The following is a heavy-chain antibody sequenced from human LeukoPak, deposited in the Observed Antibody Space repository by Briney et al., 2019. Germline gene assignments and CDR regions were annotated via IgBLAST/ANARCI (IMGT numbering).Heavy chain of an antibody. CDR3: ARGIDDYSNYFDY. J-gene: IGHJ4*02. D-gene: IGHD4-11*01. V-gene: IGHV4-39*01. CDR2: IYYSGST. CDR1: GGSISSSSSY. Sequence: PSETLSLTCTVSGGSISSSSSYWGWIRQPPGKGLEWIGSIYYSGSTYYNPSLKSRVTISVDTSKNQFSLKLSSVTAADTAVYYCARGIDDYSNYFDYWDQGTQVTVSS.